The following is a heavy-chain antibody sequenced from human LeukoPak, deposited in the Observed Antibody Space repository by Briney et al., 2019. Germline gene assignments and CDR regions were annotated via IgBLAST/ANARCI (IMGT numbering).Heavy chain of an antibody. CDR2: INPNSGGT. CDR1: GYTFTGYY. V-gene: IGHV1-2*02. CDR3: ARDWARQGGSSGYSLY. J-gene: IGHJ4*02. D-gene: IGHD3-22*01. Sequence: GASVKVSCKASGYTFTGYYMHWVRQAPGQGLEWMGWINPNSGGTNYAQKFQGRVTMTRDTSISTAYMELSRLRSDDTAVYYCARDWARQGGSSGYSLYWGQGTLVTVSS.